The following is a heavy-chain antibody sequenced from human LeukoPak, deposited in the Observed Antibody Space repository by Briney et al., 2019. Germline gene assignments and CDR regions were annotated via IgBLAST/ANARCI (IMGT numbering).Heavy chain of an antibody. Sequence: GGSLRLSCAASGFTFSSYAMHWVRQAPGKGLEWVAVISYDGSNEYYADSVKGRFTISRDNSKNTLYLQMNSLRAEDTAVYYCARDSPITMIVVVDPPNWFDPWGQGTLVTVSS. D-gene: IGHD3-22*01. CDR3: ARDSPITMIVVVDPPNWFDP. CDR2: ISYDGSNE. CDR1: GFTFSSYA. J-gene: IGHJ5*02. V-gene: IGHV3-30-3*01.